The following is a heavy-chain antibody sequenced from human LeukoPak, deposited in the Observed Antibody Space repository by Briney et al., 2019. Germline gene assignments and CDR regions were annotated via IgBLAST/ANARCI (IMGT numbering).Heavy chain of an antibody. J-gene: IGHJ4*02. V-gene: IGHV4-34*01. CDR1: GGSFSGYY. D-gene: IGHD3-9*01. Sequence: PSETLSLTCAVYGGSFSGYYWSWIRQPPGKGLEWIGEINHSGSTNYNPSLKSRVTISVDTSKNQFSLKLSSVTAADTAVYYCARWGLRYFDWIPEARFDYWGQGTLVTVSS. CDR2: INHSGST. CDR3: ARWGLRYFDWIPEARFDY.